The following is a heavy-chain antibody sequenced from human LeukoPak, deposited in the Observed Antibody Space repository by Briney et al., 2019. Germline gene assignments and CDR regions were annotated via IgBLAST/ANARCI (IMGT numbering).Heavy chain of an antibody. Sequence: GASVKVSCKASRYTFTSYYMHWVRQAPGQGLEWMGIINPSGVSTSYAQKFQGRVTMTRDTSTSTVYMELSSLRSEDTAVYYCARRMAVAGTTLGFDYWGQGTLVTVSS. CDR3: ARRMAVAGTTLGFDY. D-gene: IGHD6-19*01. V-gene: IGHV1-46*01. CDR2: INPSGVST. J-gene: IGHJ4*02. CDR1: RYTFTSYY.